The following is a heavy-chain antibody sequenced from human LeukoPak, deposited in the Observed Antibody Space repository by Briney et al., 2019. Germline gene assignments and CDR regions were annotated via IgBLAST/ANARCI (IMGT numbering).Heavy chain of an antibody. CDR3: ARGRVVPAAIREAGAFDI. CDR2: INHSGST. V-gene: IGHV4-34*01. J-gene: IGHJ3*02. D-gene: IGHD2-2*02. Sequence: SETLSLTCAVYGGSFSGYYWSWIRQPPGKGLEWIGEINHSGSTNYNPSLKSRVTISVDTSKNQFSLKLSSVTAADTAVYYCARGRVVPAAIREAGAFDIWGQGTMVTVSS. CDR1: GGSFSGYY.